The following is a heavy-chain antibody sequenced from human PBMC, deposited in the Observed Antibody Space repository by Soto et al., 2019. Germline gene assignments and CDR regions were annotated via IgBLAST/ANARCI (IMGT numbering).Heavy chain of an antibody. CDR2: IYYRGTT. Sequence: NPSETLSLTCTVSGGSISSSSYYWGWIRQPPGKGLEWIGNIYYRGTTSYNPSLKSRVTISVDTSKNQFSLKLASVTAADTAVYYCARDYGDYQFDYWGQGTLVTVSS. CDR3: ARDYGDYQFDY. J-gene: IGHJ4*02. CDR1: GGSISSSSYY. V-gene: IGHV4-39*02. D-gene: IGHD4-17*01.